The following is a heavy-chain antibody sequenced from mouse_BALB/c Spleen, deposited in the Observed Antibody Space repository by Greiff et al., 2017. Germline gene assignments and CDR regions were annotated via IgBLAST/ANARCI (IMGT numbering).Heavy chain of an antibody. CDR2: ISSGSSTI. Sequence: DVQLVESGGGLVQPGGSRKLSCAASGFTFSSFGMHWVRQAPEKGLEWVAYISSGSSTIYYADTVKGRFTISRDNPKNTLFLQMTSLRSEDTAMYYCARSGGTTMITDYFDYWGQGTTLTVSS. CDR3: ARSGGTTMITDYFDY. V-gene: IGHV5-17*02. J-gene: IGHJ2*01. CDR1: GFTFSSFG. D-gene: IGHD2-4*01.